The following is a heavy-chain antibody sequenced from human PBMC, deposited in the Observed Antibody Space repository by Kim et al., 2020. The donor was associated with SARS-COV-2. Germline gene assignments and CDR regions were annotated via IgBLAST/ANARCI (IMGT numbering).Heavy chain of an antibody. D-gene: IGHD3-16*01. J-gene: IGHJ4*02. CDR2: AGT. CDR3: ATSVMAPGSY. V-gene: IGHV3-23*01. Sequence: AGTFYVDAVKGQFTISRDNSKSTLYLQMNSLRDEDTAVYYCATSVMAPGSYWGQGTLVTVSS.